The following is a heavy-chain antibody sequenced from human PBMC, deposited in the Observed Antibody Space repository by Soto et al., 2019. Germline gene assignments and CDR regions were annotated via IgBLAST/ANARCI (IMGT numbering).Heavy chain of an antibody. J-gene: IGHJ6*02. Sequence: EVQLVDSGGGLVQPGDSLRLSCVASGFTFNSYDMNWVRQAPGEGLEWVSGISGSGTTPYYADFVRGRFTISKDNSKKALYLQMDNLRAEDTAVYYCAIPGVLIPRHYFYGMDVWGQGTTVTVSS. CDR1: GFTFNSYD. D-gene: IGHD3-3*01. CDR3: AIPGVLIPRHYFYGMDV. V-gene: IGHV3-23*04. CDR2: ISGSGTTP.